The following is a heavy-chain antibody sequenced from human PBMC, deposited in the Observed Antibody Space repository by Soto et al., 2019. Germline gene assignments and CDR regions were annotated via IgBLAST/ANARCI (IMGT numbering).Heavy chain of an antibody. D-gene: IGHD2-15*01. CDR3: AKDGWYYYGMDV. CDR2: ISGNSGSI. Sequence: DVQLVESGGGLVQPGRSLRLSCAASGFTFDDYAMHWVRQAPGKGLEWVSGISGNSGSIGYADSVKGRFTISRDNAKNCLYLQMNSLRAEDTALYYCAKDGWYYYGMDVWGQGTTVTVSS. CDR1: GFTFDDYA. J-gene: IGHJ6*02. V-gene: IGHV3-9*01.